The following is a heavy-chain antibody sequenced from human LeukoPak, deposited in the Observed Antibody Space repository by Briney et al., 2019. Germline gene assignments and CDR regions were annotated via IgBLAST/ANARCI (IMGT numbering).Heavy chain of an antibody. J-gene: IGHJ4*02. CDR3: ARGVAGDIVVVPAAIGGGPLDY. CDR1: GGSLTGYY. Sequence: PPGTLCLSCAVSGGSLTGYYWSWIRQPPGKGLEWIGEINHSGSTNYTPSRKSPITISVDTSKNQFSLKLSSVTAADTAVYYCARGVAGDIVVVPAAIGGGPLDYWGQGTLVTVSS. V-gene: IGHV4-34*01. CDR2: INHSGST. D-gene: IGHD2-2*01.